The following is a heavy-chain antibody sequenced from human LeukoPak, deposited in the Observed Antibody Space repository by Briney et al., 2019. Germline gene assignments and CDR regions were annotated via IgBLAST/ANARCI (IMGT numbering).Heavy chain of an antibody. CDR3: ARWGTDYSLDY. V-gene: IGHV4-31*03. CDR2: IYHSGST. J-gene: IGHJ4*02. CDR1: GGSISSGGYY. D-gene: IGHD3-16*01. Sequence: PSETLSLTCTVSGGSISSGGYYWSWIRQHPGKGLEWIGYIYHSGSTYYDPSLKSRVTISVDRSKNQFSLKLSSVTAADTAVYYCARWGTDYSLDYWGQGTLVTVSS.